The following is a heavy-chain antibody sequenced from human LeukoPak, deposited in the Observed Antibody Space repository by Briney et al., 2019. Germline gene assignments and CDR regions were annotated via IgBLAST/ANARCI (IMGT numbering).Heavy chain of an antibody. CDR3: TIMTTGHDY. J-gene: IGHJ4*02. Sequence: AEPLSLTCAVSGVPFNDYYWSWPRRTPGEGREWIGEINHSGYTNDSPSLKSRVTISIHTSRNQFSLNLRSVTAADTGFYYCTIMTTGHDYWGQGTLVTVSS. CDR2: INHSGYT. V-gene: IGHV4-34*01. D-gene: IGHD4-17*01. CDR1: GVPFNDYY.